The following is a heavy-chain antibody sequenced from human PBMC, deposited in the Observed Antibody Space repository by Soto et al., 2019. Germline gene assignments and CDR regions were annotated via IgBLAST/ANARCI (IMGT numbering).Heavy chain of an antibody. Sequence: PGGSLRLSCEASGFTFSSYGMHWVRRAPGKGLEWVAIIWNDGSNEYYADSVKGRFTISRDNSKNTLYLKVSNPRAEDTAMYFCPRDQTDSGGYSDSWGQGTLVTVSS. V-gene: IGHV3-33*01. CDR3: PRDQTDSGGYSDS. CDR2: IWNDGSNE. J-gene: IGHJ4*02. CDR1: GFTFSSYG. D-gene: IGHD3-22*01.